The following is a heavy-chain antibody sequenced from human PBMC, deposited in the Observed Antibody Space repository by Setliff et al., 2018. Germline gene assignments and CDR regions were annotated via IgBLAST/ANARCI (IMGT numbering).Heavy chain of an antibody. CDR2: ISAYNGNT. V-gene: IGHV1-18*01. CDR3: ARVPQEAFYYYDRGNHFDS. CDR1: GYTFTSYG. D-gene: IGHD3-22*01. Sequence: GASVKVSCKASGYTFTSYGISWVRQAPGQGLEWMGWISAYNGNTNPAQRFQGRVTMTRDTSITTAYMELSSLRSDDTAVYYCARVPQEAFYYYDRGNHFDSWGQGTLVTVSS. J-gene: IGHJ4*02.